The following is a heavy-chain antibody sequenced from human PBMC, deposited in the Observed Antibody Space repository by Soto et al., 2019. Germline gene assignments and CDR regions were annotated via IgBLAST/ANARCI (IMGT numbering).Heavy chain of an antibody. CDR1: GGSISTNDYY. D-gene: IGHD2-8*01. V-gene: IGHV4-30-4*01. CDR3: ARVPGWYAVRYFDP. Sequence: QVQLQESGPGLAKPSQTLSLTCTVSGGSISTNDYYWSWIRQPPGEALEWIGYVHYRGNTYYNPTLMNRVSLSVDTSTNQCSLKVTSVTAADTGVYYCARVPGWYAVRYFDPWGQGTLVTVSS. J-gene: IGHJ5*02. CDR2: VHYRGNT.